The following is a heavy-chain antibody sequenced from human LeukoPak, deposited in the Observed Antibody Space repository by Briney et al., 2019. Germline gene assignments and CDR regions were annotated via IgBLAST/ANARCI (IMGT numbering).Heavy chain of an antibody. Sequence: SETLSLTCTVSGGSISSGDYYWSWIRQPPGKGLEWIGYIYYSGSTYYNPSLKSRVTISVDTSKNQFSLKLNSVTAADTAVYYCARLQGGRSDYYPFNQWGQGALVTVSS. J-gene: IGHJ4*02. V-gene: IGHV4-30-4*01. D-gene: IGHD3-22*01. CDR1: GGSISSGDYY. CDR2: IYYSGST. CDR3: ARLQGGRSDYYPFNQ.